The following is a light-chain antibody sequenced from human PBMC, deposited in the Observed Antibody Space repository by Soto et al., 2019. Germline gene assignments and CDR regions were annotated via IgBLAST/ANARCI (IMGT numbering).Light chain of an antibody. Sequence: EIVLMQSPGTRSLSRGEGATLSCRAIQSVSSNYLAWYQQKPGQAPRLLIYDASSRATGIPDRFSGSGSGTDFTLIINRLEPEDVAIYYCQQYGGSPRLTFGQGTRLEIK. CDR2: DAS. CDR3: QQYGGSPRLT. V-gene: IGKV3-20*01. J-gene: IGKJ5*01. CDR1: QSVSSNY.